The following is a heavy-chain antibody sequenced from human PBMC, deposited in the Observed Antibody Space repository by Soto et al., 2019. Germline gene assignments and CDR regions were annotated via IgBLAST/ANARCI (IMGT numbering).Heavy chain of an antibody. Sequence: VGSLRLSCAAFGLTISGKKYVAWVRQAPGKGLEWVSALYDVDGSFYADSVKGRFTTSSDSSKTTVYLQMNDLRPDDTAVYYCATWHEREHAYDVWGQGTTVTVSS. V-gene: IGHV3-53*01. D-gene: IGHD1-1*01. CDR1: GLTISGKKY. J-gene: IGHJ3*01. CDR2: LYDVDGS. CDR3: ATWHEREHAYDV.